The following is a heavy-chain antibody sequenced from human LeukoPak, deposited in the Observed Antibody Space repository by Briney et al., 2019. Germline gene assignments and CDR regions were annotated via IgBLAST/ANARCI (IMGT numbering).Heavy chain of an antibody. Sequence: GGSLRLSCAASGFTVSSNYMSWVRQAPGKGLEWVSVIYSGGSTYYADSVKGRFTISRDSSKNTLYLQMTSLRAEDTAVYYCARDLEEGVGNAKPFDYWGQEPLVPVSS. D-gene: IGHD4-23*01. V-gene: IGHV3-66*01. CDR1: GFTVSSNY. CDR2: IYSGGST. J-gene: IGHJ4*02. CDR3: ARDLEEGVGNAKPFDY.